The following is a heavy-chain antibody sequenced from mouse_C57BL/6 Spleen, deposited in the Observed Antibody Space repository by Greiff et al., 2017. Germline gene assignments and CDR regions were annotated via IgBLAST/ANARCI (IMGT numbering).Heavy chain of an antibody. CDR2: ISSGSSTI. J-gene: IGHJ3*01. CDR1: GFTFSDYG. D-gene: IGHD3-3*01. V-gene: IGHV5-17*01. CDR3: ARGRDSSWFAY. Sequence: EVMLVESGGGLVKPGGSLKLSCAASGFTFSDYGMHWVRQAPEKGLEWVAYISSGSSTIYYADTVKGRFTISRDNAKNTLFLQMTSLRSEDTAMYYCARGRDSSWFAYWGQGTLVTVSA.